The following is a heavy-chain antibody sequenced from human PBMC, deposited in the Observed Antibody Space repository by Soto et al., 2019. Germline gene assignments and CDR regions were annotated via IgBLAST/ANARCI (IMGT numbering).Heavy chain of an antibody. Sequence: QVQLVQSGAEVKKPGASVKVSCKASGYTFTSYDINWVRQATGQGLEWMGWMNPNSGNTGYAQKFQGRVTMTRNTSISTAYMELSSLRSEDTAVYYCARGQYHDFWSGYRLFDPWGQGTLVTVSS. V-gene: IGHV1-8*01. J-gene: IGHJ5*02. CDR3: ARGQYHDFWSGYRLFDP. CDR2: MNPNSGNT. D-gene: IGHD3-3*01. CDR1: GYTFTSYD.